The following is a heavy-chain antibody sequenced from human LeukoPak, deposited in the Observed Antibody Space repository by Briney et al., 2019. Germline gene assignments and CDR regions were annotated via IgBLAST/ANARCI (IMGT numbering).Heavy chain of an antibody. D-gene: IGHD2-2*02. CDR1: GGSISSSDSY. CDR2: MYYSGST. V-gene: IGHV4-39*01. Sequence: SETLSLTCTVSGGSISSSDSYWGWIRQPPGKGLEWIGSMYYSGSTYYNPSLKSRVTISVDTSKNQFSLKLNSVTAADTAVYYCAIHPPRDCSSSSCYNRWFDPWGQGTLVTVSS. J-gene: IGHJ5*02. CDR3: AIHPPRDCSSSSCYNRWFDP.